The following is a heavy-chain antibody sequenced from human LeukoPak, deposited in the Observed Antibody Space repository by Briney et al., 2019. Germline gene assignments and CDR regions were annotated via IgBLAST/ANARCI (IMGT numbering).Heavy chain of an antibody. Sequence: GRSLRLSCAASGFTFSSYAMSWVRQAPGKGLEWVSAISGSGGSTYYADSVKGRFTISRDNSKNTLYLQMNSLRAEDTAVYYCAKDWGVAVAGPDYWGQGTLVTVSS. V-gene: IGHV3-23*01. CDR3: AKDWGVAVAGPDY. CDR1: GFTFSSYA. D-gene: IGHD6-19*01. CDR2: ISGSGGST. J-gene: IGHJ4*02.